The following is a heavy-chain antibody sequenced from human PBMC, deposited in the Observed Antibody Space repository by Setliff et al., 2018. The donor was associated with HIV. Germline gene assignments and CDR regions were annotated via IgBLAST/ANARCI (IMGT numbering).Heavy chain of an antibody. V-gene: IGHV1-69*04. D-gene: IGHD1-26*01. J-gene: IGHJ6*03. Sequence: GASVKVSCKASGGTFSSYAISWVRQAPGQGLEWMGRIIPIFGKPNYAQKFQGRVTITADKSTSTAYMELSSLRSEDTAVYYCAGLLGELGGYYMDVWGKGTTVTVSS. CDR2: IIPIFGKP. CDR1: GGTFSSYA. CDR3: AGLLGELGGYYMDV.